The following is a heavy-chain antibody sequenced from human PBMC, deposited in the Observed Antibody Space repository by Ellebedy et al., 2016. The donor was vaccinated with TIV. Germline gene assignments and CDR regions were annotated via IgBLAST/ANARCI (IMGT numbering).Heavy chain of an antibody. CDR3: AKGSSSGFTYDRVGFEY. Sequence: GESLKISYAASEFTFSSFAMHWVRQAPGKGLEWLSVISSDGSNTYHADSVKGRFTITRDNSKNTLYLQMNRLRTEDTAVYFCAKGSSSGFTYDRVGFEYWGQGALVTVSS. CDR2: ISSDGSNT. D-gene: IGHD3-22*01. CDR1: EFTFSSFA. V-gene: IGHV3-23*01. J-gene: IGHJ4*02.